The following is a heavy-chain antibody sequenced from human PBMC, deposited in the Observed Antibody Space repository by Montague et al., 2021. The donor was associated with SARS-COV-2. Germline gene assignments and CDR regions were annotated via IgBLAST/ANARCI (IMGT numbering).Heavy chain of an antibody. Sequence: SETLSLTCAVYGGSFSGYYWSWIRQPPGKGLEWIGEINHSGSTNYNPSLKSRVTISVDTSKNQFSLKLSSVTAADTAVYYCARRVAFTIFGVFTIPGYMDVWGKGTTVTVSS. D-gene: IGHD3-3*01. CDR3: ARRVAFTIFGVFTIPGYMDV. CDR1: GGSFSGYY. V-gene: IGHV4-34*01. CDR2: INHSGST. J-gene: IGHJ6*03.